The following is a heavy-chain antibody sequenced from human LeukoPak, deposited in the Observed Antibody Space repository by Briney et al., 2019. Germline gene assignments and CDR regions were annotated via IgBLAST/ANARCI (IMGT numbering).Heavy chain of an antibody. CDR3: TNAFDI. Sequence: PGGSLRLSCATSGFTFSNYWMSWVRQAPGKGLEWVANIKQDGSEKYYVDSVNGRFTISRDNAKNSLYLQMNSLRAEDTAVYYCTNAFDIWGQGTMVTVSS. V-gene: IGHV3-7*01. CDR2: IKQDGSEK. J-gene: IGHJ3*02. CDR1: GFTFSNYW.